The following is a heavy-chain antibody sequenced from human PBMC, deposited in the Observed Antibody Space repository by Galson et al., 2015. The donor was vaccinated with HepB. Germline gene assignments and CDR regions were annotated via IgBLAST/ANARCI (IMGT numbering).Heavy chain of an antibody. CDR1: GGSISSGDYY. CDR3: ARAGDYGDRRGFDY. CDR2: IYYSGST. J-gene: IGHJ4*02. V-gene: IGHV4-30-4*01. D-gene: IGHD4-17*01. Sequence: LSLTCTVSGGSISSGDYYWSWIRQPPGKGLEWIGYIYYSGSTYYNPSLKSRVTISVDTSKNQFSLKLSSVTAADTAVYYCARAGDYGDRRGFDYWGQGTLVTVSS.